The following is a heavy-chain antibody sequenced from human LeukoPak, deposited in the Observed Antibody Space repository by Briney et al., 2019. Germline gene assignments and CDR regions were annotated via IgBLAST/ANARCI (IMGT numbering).Heavy chain of an antibody. J-gene: IGHJ4*02. CDR2: ISGTGTTI. CDR1: GFTFRSYE. Sequence: GGSLRLSCAASGFTFRSYEMNWVRQAPGKGLEWISYISGTGTTIYYADSVKGRFTISRDNANNALYLQMNSLRAEDTAIYYCARVAYSSNWYIDYWGQGTLVAVSS. V-gene: IGHV3-48*03. CDR3: ARVAYSSNWYIDY. D-gene: IGHD6-13*01.